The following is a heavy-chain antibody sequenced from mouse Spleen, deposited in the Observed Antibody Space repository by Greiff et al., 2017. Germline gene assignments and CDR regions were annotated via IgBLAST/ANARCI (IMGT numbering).Heavy chain of an antibody. CDR1: GFNITDYY. V-gene: IGHV14-2*01. D-gene: IGHD2-4*01. CDR3: TTRSTMITTEAWFAY. Sequence: EVQLQQSGAELVKPGASVKLSCTASGFNITDYYMHWVKQRTEQGLEWIGRIDPEDGETKYAPKFQGKATITADTSSNTAYLQLSSLTSEDTAVYYCTTRSTMITTEAWFAYWGQGTLVTVSA. CDR2: IDPEDGET. J-gene: IGHJ3*01.